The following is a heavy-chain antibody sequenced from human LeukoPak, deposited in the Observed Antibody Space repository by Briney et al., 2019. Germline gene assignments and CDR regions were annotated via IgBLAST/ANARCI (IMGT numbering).Heavy chain of an antibody. J-gene: IGHJ4*02. CDR3: AKVSVAYHSGWYRVD. CDR2: INTIGGST. V-gene: IGHV3-23*01. Sequence: PGGSLRVSCAASGFTFSSYAMSWVRQAPGKGLEWISSINTIGGSTFYADSVKGRFSISRENSKNTLYLQMNSLSAEDTAIYYCAKVSVAYHSGWYRVDWGQGTLVTVSS. D-gene: IGHD6-19*01. CDR1: GFTFSSYA.